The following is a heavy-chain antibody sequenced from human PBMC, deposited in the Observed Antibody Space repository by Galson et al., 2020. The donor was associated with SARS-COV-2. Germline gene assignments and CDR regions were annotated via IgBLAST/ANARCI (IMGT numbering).Heavy chain of an antibody. V-gene: IGHV4-39*01. CDR3: AKHKDIVATTDQYNWFDP. Sequence: SETLSLTCTVSGGTISSSSYYWDWLRQPPGKGLEWIGSIYYSGSTYYNPSLKSRVTISVDTSKNQFSLKLSSVTAADTAVYYWAKHKDIVATTDQYNWFDPWGKGTLVTVSS. J-gene: IGHJ5*02. CDR1: GGTISSSSYY. D-gene: IGHD5-12*01. CDR2: IYYSGST.